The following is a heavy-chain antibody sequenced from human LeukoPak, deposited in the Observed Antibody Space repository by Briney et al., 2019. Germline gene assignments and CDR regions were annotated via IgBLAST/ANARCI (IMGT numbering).Heavy chain of an antibody. J-gene: IGHJ5*02. CDR1: GFTFTTYG. CDR3: AKGLNGNWFDP. V-gene: IGHV3-30*18. Sequence: GGSLRLSCAASGFTFTTYGMYWVRQAPGKGLEWVATISSDGSAKYYADSVQGRFTISRDNSKNTLDLQMNSLRLDDTAVYYCAKGLNGNWFDPWGQGTLVIVSS. CDR2: ISSDGSAK.